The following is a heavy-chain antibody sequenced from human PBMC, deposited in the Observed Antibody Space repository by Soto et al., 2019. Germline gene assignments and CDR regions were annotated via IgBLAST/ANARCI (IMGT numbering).Heavy chain of an antibody. J-gene: IGHJ4*02. V-gene: IGHV3-48*03. CDR3: ARGMDIVATIGFDY. CDR2: ILSTGTTI. D-gene: IGHD5-12*01. CDR1: GFTFSEYE. Sequence: LRLSCAASGFTFSEYEMNWVRQAPGKGLEWVAYILSTGTTIYYADSVKGRFTISRDNAKNSLYLQMNSLRAEDTAVYYCARGMDIVATIGFDYWGLGTLVTVSS.